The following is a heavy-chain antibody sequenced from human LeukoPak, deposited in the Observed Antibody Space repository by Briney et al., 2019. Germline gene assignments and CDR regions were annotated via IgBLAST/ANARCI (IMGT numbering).Heavy chain of an antibody. CDR3: ARVVGYPELWLDAYYFDY. CDR2: IYYSGST. CDR1: GGSISSYD. D-gene: IGHD5-18*01. V-gene: IGHV4-59*01. J-gene: IGHJ4*02. Sequence: PAETLCLTCTVSGGSISSYDWSWTRQAPGKELEWMGYIYYSGSTNYNPSHKSRVGRLIDTSKNQFSLKLRSVTAADTAVYYCARVVGYPELWLDAYYFDYWGQGTLVTVSS.